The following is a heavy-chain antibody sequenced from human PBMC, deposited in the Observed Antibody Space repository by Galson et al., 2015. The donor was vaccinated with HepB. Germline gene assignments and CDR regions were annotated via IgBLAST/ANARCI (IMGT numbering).Heavy chain of an antibody. CDR1: GGSISSYY. J-gene: IGHJ6*02. D-gene: IGHD6-13*01. CDR2: IYYSGST. V-gene: IGHV4-59*08. Sequence: LSLTCTVSGGSISSYYWSWIRQPPGKGLEWIGYIYYSGSTNYNPSLKSRVTISVDTSKNQFSLKLSSVTAADTAVYYCARVPDSSSWYYYYGMDVWGQGTTVTVSS. CDR3: ARVPDSSSWYYYYGMDV.